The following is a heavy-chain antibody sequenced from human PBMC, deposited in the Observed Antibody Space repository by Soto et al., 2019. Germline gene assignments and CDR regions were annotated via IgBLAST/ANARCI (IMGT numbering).Heavy chain of an antibody. CDR3: TRLAAGPHCGGDCYFHY. D-gene: IGHD2-21*02. J-gene: IGHJ4*02. V-gene: IGHV3-73*01. Sequence: GGSLRLSCAASGFTFSGSAMHWVRQASGKGLECVGRIRSKAKSYATAYAASVKGRFTISRDDSKNTAYLQMNSLKTEDTAVYYCTRLAAGPHCGGDCYFHYWGQGTLVTVSS. CDR2: IRSKAKSYAT. CDR1: GFTFSGSA.